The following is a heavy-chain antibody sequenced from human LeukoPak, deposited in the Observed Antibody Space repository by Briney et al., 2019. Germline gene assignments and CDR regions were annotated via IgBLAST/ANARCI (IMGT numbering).Heavy chain of an antibody. CDR2: IIPIFGTA. Sequence: ASVKVSCTASGGTFSSYAISWVRQAPGQGLEWMGRIIPIFGTANYAQKFQGRVTITTDESTSTAYMELSSLRSEDTAVYYCARDLSDFWSGFGFWGQGTLVTVSS. CDR1: GGTFSSYA. J-gene: IGHJ4*02. CDR3: ARDLSDFWSGFGF. V-gene: IGHV1-69*05. D-gene: IGHD3-3*01.